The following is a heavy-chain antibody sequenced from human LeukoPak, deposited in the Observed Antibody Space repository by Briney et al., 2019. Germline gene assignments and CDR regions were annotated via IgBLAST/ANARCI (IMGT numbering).Heavy chain of an antibody. CDR3: ARGLFVDYEKYDTFDI. CDR1: GGSISSYY. Sequence: SETLSLTCTVSGGSISSYYWSWIRQPAGKGLEWIGRIYTSGSTNYNPSLKSRVTMSVDTSKNQFSLKLSSVTAADTAVYYCARGLFVDYEKYDTFDIWGQGTKVTVAS. V-gene: IGHV4-4*07. CDR2: IYTSGST. J-gene: IGHJ3*02. D-gene: IGHD4-17*01.